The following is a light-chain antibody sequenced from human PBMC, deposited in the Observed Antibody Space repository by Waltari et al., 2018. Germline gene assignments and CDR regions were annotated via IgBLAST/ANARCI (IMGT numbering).Light chain of an antibody. V-gene: IGLV2-11*01. J-gene: IGLJ3*02. Sequence: QSALTQPRSVSGSPGQSVTISCTGTSSDVGGYNYVYWYQQDPGKAPKLMIYDINKRPSGVPDRFSGSKSGNTASLTISGVQAEDEADYYCCSYVGPNTFWVFGGGTKLTVL. CDR3: CSYVGPNTFWV. CDR1: SSDVGGYNY. CDR2: DIN.